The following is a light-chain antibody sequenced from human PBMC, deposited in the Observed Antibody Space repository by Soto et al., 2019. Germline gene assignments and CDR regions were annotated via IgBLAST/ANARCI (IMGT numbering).Light chain of an antibody. Sequence: EIVLTQSPATLSVSPGDRATLSCRASQSVSSNLAWYQQKPGQTPRLLIYGASTRATGVPTRFSGSRSGTEFTLTISSLQSEDFAVYYCQQYYNWPPYTFGQGTKL. J-gene: IGKJ2*01. CDR1: QSVSSN. CDR3: QQYYNWPPYT. CDR2: GAS. V-gene: IGKV3-15*01.